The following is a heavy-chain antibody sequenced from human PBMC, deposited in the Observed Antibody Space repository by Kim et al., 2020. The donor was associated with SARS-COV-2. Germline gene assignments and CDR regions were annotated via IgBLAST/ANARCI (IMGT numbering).Heavy chain of an antibody. Sequence: SETLSLTCAVYGGSFSGYYWSWIRQPPGKGLEWIGEINNSGSPNYNPSLKSRVTISVDTSKNQFSLKLSSVTAADTAVYYCARGRVLEWYPPPGAFDIWGQGTMVTVSS. D-gene: IGHD3-3*01. J-gene: IGHJ3*02. V-gene: IGHV4-34*01. CDR2: INNSGSP. CDR1: GGSFSGYY. CDR3: ARGRVLEWYPPPGAFDI.